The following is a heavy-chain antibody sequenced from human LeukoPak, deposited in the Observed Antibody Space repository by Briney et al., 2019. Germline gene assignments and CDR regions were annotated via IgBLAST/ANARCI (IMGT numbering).Heavy chain of an antibody. V-gene: IGHV3-66*01. CDR3: ARGSPFDY. Sequence: WGSPRLSCAASGFTVSSNYMSWVRQAPGKGLEWGSVIYSGSSTYYADSVKGRFTISRDNSKNTLYLQMNSLRAEDTAVYYCARGSPFDYWGQGTLVTVSS. CDR2: IYSGSST. J-gene: IGHJ4*02. CDR1: GFTVSSNY. D-gene: IGHD1-26*01.